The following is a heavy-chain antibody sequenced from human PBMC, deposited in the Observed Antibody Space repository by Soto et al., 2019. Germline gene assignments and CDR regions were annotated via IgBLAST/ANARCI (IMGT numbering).Heavy chain of an antibody. D-gene: IGHD6-19*01. J-gene: IGHJ4*02. CDR2: ISYDGSNK. CDR3: ARDPTHTWGDSSGD. CDR1: GFTFSSYG. Sequence: QVQLVESGGGVVQPGRSLRLSCAASGFTFSSYGMHWVRQAPGKGLEWVAVISYDGSNKYYADSVKGRFTISRDNSKNTLYLQMNSLRAEDTAVYYCARDPTHTWGDSSGDWGQGTLVTVSS. V-gene: IGHV3-30*03.